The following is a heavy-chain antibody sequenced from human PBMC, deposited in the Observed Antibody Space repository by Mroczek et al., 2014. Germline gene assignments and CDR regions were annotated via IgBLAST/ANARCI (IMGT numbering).Heavy chain of an antibody. V-gene: IGHV3-30-3*01. CDR3: ARMGLQGXTYYDFWSGYGYYYYGMDV. CDR1: GFTFSSYA. Sequence: ESGGGVVQPGRSLRLSCAASGFTFSSYAMHWVRQAPGKGLEWVAVIPYDGSNKYYADSVKGRFTISRDNSKNTLYLQMNSLRAEDTAVYYCARMGLQGXTYYDFWSGYGYYYYGMDVWGQGTTVT. J-gene: IGHJ6*02. CDR2: IPYDGSNK. D-gene: IGHD3-3*01.